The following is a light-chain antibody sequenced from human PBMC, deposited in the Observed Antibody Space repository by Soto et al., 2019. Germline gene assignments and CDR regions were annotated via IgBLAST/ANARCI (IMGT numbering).Light chain of an antibody. J-gene: IGLJ1*01. Sequence: QSVLTQPASVSGSPGQSITISCTGTSSDVGGYNYVSWYQQHPGKAPKLMIYEVSNRPSGVSNRFSGSKSGNTASLTISGLQAKDEADYYCSSYTSRSTLDYVFGSGTKVTVL. CDR3: SSYTSRSTLDYV. V-gene: IGLV2-14*01. CDR1: SSDVGGYNY. CDR2: EVS.